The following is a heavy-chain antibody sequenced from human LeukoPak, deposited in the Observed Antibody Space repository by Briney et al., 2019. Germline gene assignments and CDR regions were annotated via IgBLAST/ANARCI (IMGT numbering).Heavy chain of an antibody. CDR1: GYTFTSYY. CDR2: INPSGGST. CDR3: ARAYGSGSYTLLFFDY. Sequence: ASVNVSCKASGYTFTSYYMYWVRQAPGQGLEWMGIINPSGGSTSYAQKFQGRVTMTRDTSTSTVYMELSSLRSEDTAVYYCARAYGSGSYTLLFFDYWGQGTLVTVSS. J-gene: IGHJ4*02. V-gene: IGHV1-46*01. D-gene: IGHD3-10*01.